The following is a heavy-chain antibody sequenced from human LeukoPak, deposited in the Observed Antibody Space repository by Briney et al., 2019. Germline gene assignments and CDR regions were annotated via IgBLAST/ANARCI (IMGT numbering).Heavy chain of an antibody. V-gene: IGHV3-43*01. CDR2: ISWDGTIT. CDR3: ARAVSGEYSGYDYGDPFDY. J-gene: IGHJ4*02. CDR1: EFTFDDYT. Sequence: PGGSLRLSCAASEFTFDDYTLHWVRQGPGKGLQWVSLISWDGTITYYAASVRGRFTISRDNSKNSLYLQMNSLRAEDTAVYYCARAVSGEYSGYDYGDPFDYWGQGTLVTVSS. D-gene: IGHD5-12*01.